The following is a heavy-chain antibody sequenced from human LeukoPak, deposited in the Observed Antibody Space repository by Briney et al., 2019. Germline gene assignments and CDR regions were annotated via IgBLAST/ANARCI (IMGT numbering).Heavy chain of an antibody. Sequence: PSETLSLTCTVSGGSISSYYWSWIRQPPGKGLEWIGYIFYSGSTNYNPSLKSRVTISVDTSKNQFSLKLSSVTAADTAVYYCARERITMVRGIYYYYMDVWGKGTTVTISS. D-gene: IGHD3-10*01. CDR1: GGSISSYY. J-gene: IGHJ6*03. CDR2: IFYSGST. CDR3: ARERITMVRGIYYYYMDV. V-gene: IGHV4-59*01.